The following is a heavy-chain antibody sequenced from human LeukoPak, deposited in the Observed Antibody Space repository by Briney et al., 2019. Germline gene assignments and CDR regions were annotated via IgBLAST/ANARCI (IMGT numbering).Heavy chain of an antibody. J-gene: IGHJ4*02. V-gene: IGHV3-30*02. CDR3: AKDSRFQWLVPNYFDY. Sequence: PGGSLRLSCAASGVTFSSYGMHWVRQAPGKGLEWVAFIRYDGSNKYYADSVKGRFTISRDNSKNTLYLQMNSLRAEDTAVYYCAKDSRFQWLVPNYFDYWGQGTLVTVSS. CDR2: IRYDGSNK. D-gene: IGHD6-19*01. CDR1: GVTFSSYG.